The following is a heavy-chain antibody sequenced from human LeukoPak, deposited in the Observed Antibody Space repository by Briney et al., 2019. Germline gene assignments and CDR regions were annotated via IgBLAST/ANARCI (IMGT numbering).Heavy chain of an antibody. CDR2: ISSSSSYI. J-gene: IGHJ3*02. D-gene: IGHD3-22*01. CDR1: GFTFSSYS. V-gene: IGHV3-21*01. Sequence: GGSLRLSCAASGFTFSSYSMNWVRQAPGKGLEWVSSISSSSSYIYYADSVKGRFTISRDNAKNSLYLQMNSLRAEDTAVYYCATYYYDSSGYFSSAFDIWGLGTMVTVSS. CDR3: ATYYYDSSGYFSSAFDI.